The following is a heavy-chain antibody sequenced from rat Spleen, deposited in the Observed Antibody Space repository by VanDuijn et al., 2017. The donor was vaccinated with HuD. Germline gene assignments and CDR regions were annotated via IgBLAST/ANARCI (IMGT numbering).Heavy chain of an antibody. V-gene: IGHV5-25*01. CDR1: GFTFSHYY. D-gene: IGHD1-6*01. Sequence: EVQLVESGGGLVQPGRSLKLSCAASGFTFSHYYMAWVRQAPTRGLEWIASITNTGNTPDDSQSVKGRFTISRENARNTLYLQMDSLRSEDTATYYCATGPRILRLDWFAYWGQGTLVTVSS. CDR2: ITNTGNTP. CDR3: ATGPRILRLDWFAY. J-gene: IGHJ3*01.